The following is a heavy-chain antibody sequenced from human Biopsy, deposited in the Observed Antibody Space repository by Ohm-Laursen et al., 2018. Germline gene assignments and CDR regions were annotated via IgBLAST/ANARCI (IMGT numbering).Heavy chain of an antibody. D-gene: IGHD5-24*01. J-gene: IGHJ6*02. Sequence: TLSLTCTVPGDSISSGGNYWSWIRQFPGKGLEWIAYIYHTGSTYYNPSLKSRLSIAIDTSKNQFSVSLRSVTAADTAVYYCARDFRAGSGFLRSNNHYCGMDVWGPGTRVTVSS. CDR1: GDSISSGGNY. CDR2: IYHTGST. V-gene: IGHV4-31*03. CDR3: ARDFRAGSGFLRSNNHYCGMDV.